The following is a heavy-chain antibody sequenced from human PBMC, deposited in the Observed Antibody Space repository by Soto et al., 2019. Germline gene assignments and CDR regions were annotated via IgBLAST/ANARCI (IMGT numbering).Heavy chain of an antibody. CDR2: IKEDGSEK. J-gene: IGHJ4*02. CDR1: GFTFSSYW. CDR3: ARATGADNEDY. Sequence: EVQLVESGGGLVQPGGSLRLSCAASGFTFSSYWMSWVRQAPGRGLEGVGNIKEDGSEKYYVDSVNGRFTVSRDNAKNSLYLQMTSLRAENTAVYYCARATGADNEDYWGQGTLVTVSS. V-gene: IGHV3-7*04. D-gene: IGHD3-10*01.